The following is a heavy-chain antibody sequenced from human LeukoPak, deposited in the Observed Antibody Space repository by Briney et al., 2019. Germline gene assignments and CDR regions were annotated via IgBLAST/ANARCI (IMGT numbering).Heavy chain of an antibody. V-gene: IGHV3-74*01. J-gene: IGHJ5*02. Sequence: PGGSLRLSCAASGFTVSSNYMSWVRQAPGKGLVWVSRIDYDGTTTTYADSVKGRFTISRDNAKNTLYLQMNSLRAEDTAVYYCTHLGWFDPWGQGTLVTVSS. CDR1: GFTVSSNY. CDR2: IDYDGTTT. CDR3: THLGWFDP.